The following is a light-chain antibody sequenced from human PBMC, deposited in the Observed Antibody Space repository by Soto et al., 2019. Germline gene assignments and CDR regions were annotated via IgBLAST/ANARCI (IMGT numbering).Light chain of an antibody. J-gene: IGKJ1*01. CDR1: QSTSSY. CDR2: QAS. Sequence: DIQMTQSPSTLSASVGDRVTITCRASQSTSSYLAWYQQKPGKAPKLLIYQASSLENGVPSRFSGSGSGTEFSLTISSLQPDDFVTYYCQQYSSHSTFGQGTKVDI. V-gene: IGKV1-5*03. CDR3: QQYSSHST.